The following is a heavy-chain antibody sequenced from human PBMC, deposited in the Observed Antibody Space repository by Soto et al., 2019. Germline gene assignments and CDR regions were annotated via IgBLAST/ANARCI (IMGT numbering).Heavy chain of an antibody. CDR1: GGTFSSYA. J-gene: IGHJ4*02. CDR2: SNPYNGHK. V-gene: IGHV1-18*01. D-gene: IGHD6-13*01. CDR3: ARGSSPVDFDS. Sequence: ASVKVSCKASGGTFSSYAISWVRQAPGQGLEWMGWSNPYNGHKNYAQKFADRLTMTTDTSTATVSMELRNLKSDDTAVYYCARGSSPVDFDSWGQGTLVTVSS.